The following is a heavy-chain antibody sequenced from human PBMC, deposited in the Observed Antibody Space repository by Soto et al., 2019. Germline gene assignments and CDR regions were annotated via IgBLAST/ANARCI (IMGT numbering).Heavy chain of an antibody. J-gene: IGHJ4*02. V-gene: IGHV3-30*18. CDR3: AKDPAYGSGPYYNLDY. Sequence: GGSLRLSCAASGFAFSNCGMHWVRQAPGKGLEWVAVISYDGSNKYHAASVKGRFTITRDNIKNTVYLQMNSLRADDAALYECAKDPAYGSGPYYNLDYWGRGTLVTVSS. D-gene: IGHD3-10*01. CDR2: ISYDGSNK. CDR1: GFAFSNCG.